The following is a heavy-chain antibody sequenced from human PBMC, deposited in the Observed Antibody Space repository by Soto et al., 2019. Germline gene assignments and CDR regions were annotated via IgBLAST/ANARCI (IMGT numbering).Heavy chain of an antibody. CDR1: GDSISSYY. Sequence: QVQLQESGPGLVKPSETLSLTCAVSGDSISSYYCMWIRQPPGKGLECIGYLYYGRSANYNPSLTSRVTLSVDPSTNQCSLTLSSMTAADTAVYYCALRSMAVVPEYWGQGTLVTVSS. J-gene: IGHJ4*02. D-gene: IGHD3-22*01. CDR2: LYYGRSA. CDR3: ALRSMAVVPEY. V-gene: IGHV4-59*01.